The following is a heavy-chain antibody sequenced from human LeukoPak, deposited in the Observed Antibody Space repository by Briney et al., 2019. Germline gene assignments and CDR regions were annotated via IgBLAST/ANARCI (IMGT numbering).Heavy chain of an antibody. CDR2: INPKSGGT. V-gene: IGHV1-2*02. D-gene: IGHD1-26*01. CDR3: ARDAPSREEYYYYYYYMDV. Sequence: ASVKVSCKASGYTFTGHYMHWVRQAPGQGLEWMGWINPKSGGTDYAQKFQGRVTMTRDTSISTAYMEMSRLRSDDTAVYYCARDAPSREEYYYYYYYMDVWGKGTTVTVSS. CDR1: GYTFTGHY. J-gene: IGHJ6*03.